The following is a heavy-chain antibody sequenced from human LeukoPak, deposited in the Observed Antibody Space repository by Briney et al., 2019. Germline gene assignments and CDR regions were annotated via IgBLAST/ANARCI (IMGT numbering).Heavy chain of an antibody. Sequence: ASVKVSCKASGYTFTDYYMHWVQQAPGQGLEWMGRINPNSGNTGYAQKFQGRVTMTRNTSISTAYMELSSLRSEDTAVYYCARIEEGYWGQGTLVTVSS. J-gene: IGHJ4*02. D-gene: IGHD5-24*01. V-gene: IGHV1-8*02. CDR1: GYTFTDYY. CDR3: ARIEEGY. CDR2: INPNSGNT.